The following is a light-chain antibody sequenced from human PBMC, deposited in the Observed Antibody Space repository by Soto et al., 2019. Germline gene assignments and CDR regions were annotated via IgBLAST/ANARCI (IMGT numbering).Light chain of an antibody. Sequence: AMELTQSPSALSASRGDRVTITCLAMQRFNSALAWYQQNPGKDPKLLIYDASSLESGVPSRFSGSGSGTDFTLTISSLHPEDFATYYCQQFNSSPHTFGHGTRLEIK. CDR2: DAS. CDR3: QQFNSSPHT. V-gene: IGKV1-13*02. J-gene: IGKJ5*01. CDR1: QRFNSA.